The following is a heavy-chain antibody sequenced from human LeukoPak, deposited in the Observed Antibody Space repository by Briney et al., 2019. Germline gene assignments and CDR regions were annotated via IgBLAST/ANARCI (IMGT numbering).Heavy chain of an antibody. V-gene: IGHV4-59*01. CDR3: ARFLRATRWFDP. CDR2: IYYSGST. CDR1: GGSISSYY. Sequence: PSETLSLTCTVSGGSISSYYWSWIRQPPGKGLEWIGYIYYSGSTNYNPSLKSRVTISVDTSKNQFSLKLSSVTAADTAVYYCARFLRATRWFDPWGQGTLVTVSS. J-gene: IGHJ5*02.